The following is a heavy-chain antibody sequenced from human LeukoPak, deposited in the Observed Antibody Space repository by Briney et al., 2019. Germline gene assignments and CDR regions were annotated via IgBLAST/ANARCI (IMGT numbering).Heavy chain of an antibody. J-gene: IGHJ3*01. CDR3: ARVGSWDAYDV. CDR1: GFAFRNFP. CDR2: FKSDGFGT. V-gene: IGHV3-64*01. D-gene: IGHD1-26*01. Sequence: GGSLRLSCAVCGFAFRNFPVHGVRQVPGKAREYVSAFKSDGFGTYYTNSVRDRFTISRHNSKNTLYLQMGSLRAEDMGVYFCARVGSWDAYDVWGQGTMVTVSS.